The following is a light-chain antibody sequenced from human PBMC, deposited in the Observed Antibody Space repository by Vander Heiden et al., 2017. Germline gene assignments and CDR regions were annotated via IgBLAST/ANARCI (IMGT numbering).Light chain of an antibody. CDR3: QQSYNLPFT. CDR1: QSIITY. CDR2: AAS. V-gene: IGKV1-39*01. J-gene: IGKJ3*01. Sequence: DIQLTQSPSSLSASVGDRVTITCRASQSIITYLNWYQQKPGKAPKVLIYAASSLQSGVPSRFSGSGSGTDFTLTISGLQPEDLATYYCQQSYNLPFTFGPGTKVDVK.